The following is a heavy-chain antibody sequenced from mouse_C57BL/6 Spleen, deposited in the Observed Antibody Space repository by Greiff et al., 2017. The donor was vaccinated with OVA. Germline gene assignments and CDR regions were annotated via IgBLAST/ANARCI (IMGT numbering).Heavy chain of an antibody. Sequence: EVQLVESGGGLVKPGGSLKLSCAASGFTFSSYAMSWVRQTPEKRLEWVATISDGGSYTYYPDNVKGRFTISRDNAKNNLYLQMSHLKSEDTAMYYCARGYGSSYVRYFDVWGTGTTVTVSS. CDR3: ARGYGSSYVRYFDV. V-gene: IGHV5-4*01. D-gene: IGHD1-1*01. CDR2: ISDGGSYT. J-gene: IGHJ1*03. CDR1: GFTFSSYA.